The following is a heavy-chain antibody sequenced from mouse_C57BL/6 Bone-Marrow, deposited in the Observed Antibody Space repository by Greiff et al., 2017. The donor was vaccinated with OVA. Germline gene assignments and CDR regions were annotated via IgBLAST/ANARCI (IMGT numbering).Heavy chain of an antibody. CDR1: GYTFTDYY. D-gene: IGHD2-13*01. CDR2: IYPGSGNT. Sequence: QVQLQQSGAELVRPGASVKLSCKASGYTFTDYYINWVKQRPGQGLEWIARIYPGSGNTYYNEKFKGKATLTAEKSSSTAYMQLSSLTSEDSAVYFCARWGVTKGFEYWGQGTTLTVSS. V-gene: IGHV1-76*01. CDR3: ARWGVTKGFEY. J-gene: IGHJ2*01.